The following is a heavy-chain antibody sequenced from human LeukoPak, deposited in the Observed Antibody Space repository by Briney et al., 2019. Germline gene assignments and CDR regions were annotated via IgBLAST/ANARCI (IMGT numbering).Heavy chain of an antibody. V-gene: IGHV3-21*04. CDR2: ISSSSSYI. Sequence: PGGSLRLSCAASGFTFSGYPMHWVRQAPGKGLEWVSSISSSSSYIYYADSVKGRFTISRDNAKNSLYLQMNSLGAEDTAVYYCAKHMTSVTTNFEHWGQGTLVTSSS. CDR1: GFTFSGYP. J-gene: IGHJ4*02. CDR3: AKHMTSVTTNFEH. D-gene: IGHD4-17*01.